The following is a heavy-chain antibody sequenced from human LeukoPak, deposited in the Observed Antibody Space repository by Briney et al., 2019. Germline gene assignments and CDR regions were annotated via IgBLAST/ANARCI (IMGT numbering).Heavy chain of an antibody. CDR1: GGSISSYY. Sequence: SETLSPTCTVSGGSISSYYWSWIRQPAGKGLEWIGRIYTSGSTNYNPSLKSRVTMSVDTSKNQFSLKLSSVTAADTAVYYCASTTVRGYSYGLDYWGQGTLVTVSS. D-gene: IGHD5-18*01. CDR3: ASTTVRGYSYGLDY. CDR2: IYTSGST. J-gene: IGHJ4*02. V-gene: IGHV4-4*07.